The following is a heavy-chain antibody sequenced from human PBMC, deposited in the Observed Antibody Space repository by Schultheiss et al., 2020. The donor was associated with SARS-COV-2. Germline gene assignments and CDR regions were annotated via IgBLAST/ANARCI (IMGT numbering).Heavy chain of an antibody. J-gene: IGHJ5*02. D-gene: IGHD3-22*01. CDR2: ISSSGSTI. CDR3: ARSHRDYYDSSGNYNWFDP. V-gene: IGHV3-48*04. CDR1: GFTFSSYS. Sequence: GESLKISCAASGFTFSSYSMNWVRQAPGKGLEWVSYISSSGSTIYYADSVKGRFTISRDNAKNSLYLQMNSLRAEDTAVYYCARSHRDYYDSSGNYNWFDPWGQGTLVTVSS.